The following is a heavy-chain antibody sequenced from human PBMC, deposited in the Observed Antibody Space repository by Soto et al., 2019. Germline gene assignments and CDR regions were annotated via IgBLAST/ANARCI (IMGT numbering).Heavy chain of an antibody. J-gene: IGHJ4*01. Sequence: GGSLRLSCAASGFTFSNYWMNWVRQAPGKGLEWVANIKQYGSEKYYVDSVKGRFTISRDNAKNSLYLQVNNLRADDTAVYYCARGSGWSFFDYWGHGTLVTVSS. D-gene: IGHD6-19*01. CDR3: ARGSGWSFFDY. CDR1: GFTFSNYW. V-gene: IGHV3-7*01. CDR2: IKQYGSEK.